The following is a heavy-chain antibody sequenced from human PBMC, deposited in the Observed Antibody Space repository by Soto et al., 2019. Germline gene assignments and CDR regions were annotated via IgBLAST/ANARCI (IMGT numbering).Heavy chain of an antibody. Sequence: PSETLSLTCNVSDGSISSSSYYWVWFRQPPGKGLDLIGSIYHSGSTYYSPSLKSRVAISIDTSKNQFSLKLRFVTAADTDVYFCARNKRQWKALDYWGQGILVTVSS. CDR2: IYHSGST. CDR1: DGSISSSSYY. D-gene: IGHD6-19*01. CDR3: ARNKRQWKALDY. V-gene: IGHV4-39*01. J-gene: IGHJ4*02.